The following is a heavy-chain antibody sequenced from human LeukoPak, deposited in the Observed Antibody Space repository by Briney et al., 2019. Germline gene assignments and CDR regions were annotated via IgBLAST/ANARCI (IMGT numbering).Heavy chain of an antibody. CDR1: GFIVSSNY. Sequence: GGSLRLSCAASGFIVSSNYMTWVRQAPGKGLEWVSSIYADGSRYYADSVKGRFTISRDTSRNTVYLQMNSLRAEDTAVYYCVRGGNYLFDYWGQGTLVTVSS. CDR3: VRGGNYLFDY. CDR2: IYADGSR. D-gene: IGHD1-7*01. V-gene: IGHV3-53*01. J-gene: IGHJ4*02.